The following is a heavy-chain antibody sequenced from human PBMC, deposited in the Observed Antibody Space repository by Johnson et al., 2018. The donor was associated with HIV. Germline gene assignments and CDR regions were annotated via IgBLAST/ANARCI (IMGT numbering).Heavy chain of an antibody. D-gene: IGHD1-26*01. J-gene: IGHJ3*02. Sequence: VQLVESGGGLVQPGGSLRLSCAGTGFTVSSNYMYWVRQAPGKGLECVSVIYSGGSTIYYADSVKGRFTISRDNAKNSLYLQMNSLRAEDTAVYYCARDRGSYYGDAFDIWGQGTMVTVSS. V-gene: IGHV3-66*01. CDR2: IYSGGSTI. CDR3: ARDRGSYYGDAFDI. CDR1: GFTVSSNY.